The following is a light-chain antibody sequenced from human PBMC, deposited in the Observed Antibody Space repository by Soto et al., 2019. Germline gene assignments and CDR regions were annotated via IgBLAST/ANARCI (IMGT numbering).Light chain of an antibody. CDR3: QHYDNSPPWT. CDR2: GSS. Sequence: EIVLTQSPGTLSLSPGERATLSRRASQSVSSSYLAWYQQKPGQAPRLLIYGSSSRATGIPDRFSGSGSGTDFTLTISRLEPEDFAVYYCQHYDNSPPWTFGQGTKVDIK. V-gene: IGKV3-20*01. CDR1: QSVSSSY. J-gene: IGKJ1*01.